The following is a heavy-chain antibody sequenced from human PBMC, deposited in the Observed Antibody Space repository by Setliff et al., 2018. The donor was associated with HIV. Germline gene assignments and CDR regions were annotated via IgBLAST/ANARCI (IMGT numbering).Heavy chain of an antibody. V-gene: IGHV4-39*07. CDR1: GASIDSGFHY. Sequence: SETLSLTCTVSGASIDSGFHYWGWIRQSPGKGLEWIGEIDHSGSTNYNPSLRSRVIMSMDTSKNQFSLKLSSVTAADTAVYYCARDQRLSYWGQGTLVTVSS. J-gene: IGHJ4*02. CDR2: IDHSGST. CDR3: ARDQRLSY.